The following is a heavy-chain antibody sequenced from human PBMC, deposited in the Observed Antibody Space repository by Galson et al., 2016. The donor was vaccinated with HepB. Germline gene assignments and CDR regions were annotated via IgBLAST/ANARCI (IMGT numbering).Heavy chain of an antibody. CDR1: GASISSDY. CDR3: TRQRAEEVGLVTQPGAMDV. D-gene: IGHD3-9*01. J-gene: IGHJ6*02. Sequence: LSLTCAVSGASISSDYCSWIRQSPGKGLEWVGYIHYRGTTNYNPPLKSRVTISVDRTKNQFSLKLRSVTAADTAVYYCTRQRAEEVGLVTQPGAMDVWGQGTAVTVSS. V-gene: IGHV4-59*01. CDR2: IHYRGTT.